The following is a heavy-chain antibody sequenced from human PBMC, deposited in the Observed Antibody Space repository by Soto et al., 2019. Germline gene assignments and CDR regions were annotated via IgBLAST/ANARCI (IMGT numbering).Heavy chain of an antibody. CDR2: IWYDGSNK. CDR1: GFTFSSYG. D-gene: IGHD5-18*01. J-gene: IGHJ4*02. V-gene: IGHV3-33*01. Sequence: PGGSLRLSCAASGFTFSSYGMHWVRQAPGKGLEWAAVIWYDGSNKYYADSVKGRFTISRDNSKNTLYLQMNSLRAEDTAVYYCARVDTAIGPFDHWGKGTLVTVAS. CDR3: ARVDTAIGPFDH.